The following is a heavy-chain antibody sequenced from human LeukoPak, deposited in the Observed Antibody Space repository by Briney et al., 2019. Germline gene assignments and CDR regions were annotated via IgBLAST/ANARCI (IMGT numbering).Heavy chain of an antibody. CDR3: ARGGIVGSRTNWFDP. D-gene: IGHD1-26*01. CDR2: IYHTGST. V-gene: IGHV4-30-2*01. Sequence: PSETLSLTCNVSGGSMNDHLYTWTWIRQPPGKGLEWIGFIYHTGSTSYNPSLKSRVTMSIDTSKNHFSLRLTSVTAADTAVYYCARGGIVGSRTNWFDPWGQGILVTVSS. CDR1: GGSMNDHLYT. J-gene: IGHJ5*02.